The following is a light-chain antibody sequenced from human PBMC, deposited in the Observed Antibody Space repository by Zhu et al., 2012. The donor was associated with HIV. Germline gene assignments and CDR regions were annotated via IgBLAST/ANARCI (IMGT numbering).Light chain of an antibody. CDR1: QDITNS. Sequence: IQMTQSPSSLSASVGDRVTIACRASQDITNSLAWYQQKPGKAPKLLLYSASRLESGVPSRFSGGGSGTDFTLTISSLQPEDFATYYCLQYYSTPLTYTFGQGTNLEIK. CDR3: LQYYSTPLTYT. CDR2: SAS. V-gene: IGKV1-NL1*01. J-gene: IGKJ2*01.